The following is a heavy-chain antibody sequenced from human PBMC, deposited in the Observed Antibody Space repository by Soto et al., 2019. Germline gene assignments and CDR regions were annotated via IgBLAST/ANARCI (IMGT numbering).Heavy chain of an antibody. CDR1: GDSIRSANW. J-gene: IGHJ4*02. CDR3: ARVYSGSYSDY. CDR2: IFHSGST. D-gene: IGHD1-26*01. V-gene: IGHV4-4*02. Sequence: QVQLQESGPGLVKPSGTLSLTCTVSGDSIRSANWWSWVRQPPGKGLEWIGEIFHSGSTNYNPSLKTRVTISVDKSNNPYSLTLSSVTAADTAVYYCARVYSGSYSDYWGQGTLVSVSS.